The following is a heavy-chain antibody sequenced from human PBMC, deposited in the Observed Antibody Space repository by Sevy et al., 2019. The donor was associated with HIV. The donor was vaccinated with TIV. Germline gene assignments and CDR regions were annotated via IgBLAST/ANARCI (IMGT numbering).Heavy chain of an antibody. D-gene: IGHD1-26*01. CDR3: ARGAGSEWELPRHFDY. J-gene: IGHJ4*02. CDR1: GGTFSSYA. CDR2: IIPIFGTA. V-gene: IGHV1-69*13. Sequence: ASVKVSCKASGGTFSSYAISWVRQAPGQGLEWMGGIIPIFGTANYAQKFQGRVTITADESTSTAYMELSSLRSEDTAVYYCARGAGSEWELPRHFDYWGQGTLVTVSS.